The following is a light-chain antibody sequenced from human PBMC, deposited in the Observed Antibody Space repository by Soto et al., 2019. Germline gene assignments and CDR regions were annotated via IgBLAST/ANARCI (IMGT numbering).Light chain of an antibody. Sequence: DIVMTQSPAPLSVSPGERATLSCEASQSVATNLAWYQQKPGQAPRLLIYGASSRDTDIPARFSGSGSGTDFTLTISSLEPEDVAVYYCQQRSNWPPVLGGGTKVDIK. CDR1: QSVATN. CDR2: GAS. CDR3: QQRSNWPPV. V-gene: IGKV3-11*01. J-gene: IGKJ4*01.